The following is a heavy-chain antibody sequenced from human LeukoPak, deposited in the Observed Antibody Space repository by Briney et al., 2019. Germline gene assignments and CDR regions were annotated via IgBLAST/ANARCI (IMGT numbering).Heavy chain of an antibody. J-gene: IGHJ4*02. CDR1: GFTFSGSW. CDR2: INPAETTT. Sequence: PGGSLRLSCAASGFTFSGSWMHWVRQAPGTGLVWVSRINPAETTTTYAESVKGRFTISRDNAKNTLYLQMNSLRAEDTAMYYCARDGTLSGTGPHFGDWGQGTLVTVSS. CDR3: ARDGTLSGTGPHFGD. D-gene: IGHD1-7*01. V-gene: IGHV3-74*01.